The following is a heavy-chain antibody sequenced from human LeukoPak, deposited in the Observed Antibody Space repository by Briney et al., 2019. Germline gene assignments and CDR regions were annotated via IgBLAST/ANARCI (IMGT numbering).Heavy chain of an antibody. V-gene: IGHV3-23*01. Sequence: GGSLRLYCAASGFTFSSYAMSWVRQAPGKGLEWGSAISGSGGSTYYADSVKGRFTISRDNSKNTLYLQMNSRRAEATAVCYCAKVMVVAATTSHDPLDIWGQGTMVTVSS. J-gene: IGHJ3*02. CDR2: ISGSGGST. CDR3: AKVMVVAATTSHDPLDI. D-gene: IGHD2-15*01. CDR1: GFTFSSYA.